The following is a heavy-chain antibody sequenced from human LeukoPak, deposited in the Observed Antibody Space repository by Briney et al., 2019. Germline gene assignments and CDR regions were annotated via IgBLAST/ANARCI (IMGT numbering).Heavy chain of an antibody. CDR2: FSATDGSA. D-gene: IGHD6-13*01. CDR3: AKARIAAAGTGAFDV. J-gene: IGHJ3*01. CDR1: GFTFSSYA. V-gene: IGHV3-23*01. Sequence: GGSPRLSCAASGFTFSSYAMHWVRQAPGKGLEWVLAFSATDGSAQYAESVKGRFTSPRDNSKNSLYLQMNSLRDEDTAVYYCAKARIAAAGTGAFDVWGQGTMVTVSS.